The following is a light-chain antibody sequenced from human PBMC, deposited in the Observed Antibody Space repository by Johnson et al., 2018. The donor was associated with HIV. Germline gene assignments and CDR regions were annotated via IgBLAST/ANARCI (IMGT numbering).Light chain of an antibody. V-gene: IGLV1-51*02. CDR1: SSNIGNNY. J-gene: IGLJ1*01. CDR3: GTWDSSLSTSV. Sequence: QSVLTQPPSVSAAPGQKVIISCSGSSSNIGNNYVSWYQQLPGTAPKLLIYKNDKRPSGIPDRFSGSKSGTSATLGITGLQTGDEADYYCGTWDSSLSTSVFGTGTKVTVL. CDR2: KND.